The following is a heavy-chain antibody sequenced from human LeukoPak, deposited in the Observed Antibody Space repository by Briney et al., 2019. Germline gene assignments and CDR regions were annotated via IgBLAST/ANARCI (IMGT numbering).Heavy chain of an antibody. J-gene: IGHJ4*02. CDR1: GFTFSSYW. CDR2: INSDGSST. V-gene: IGHV3-74*01. D-gene: IGHD3-10*01. Sequence: PGGSLRLSCAASGFTFSSYWLHWVRQAPGKGLVWVSRINSDGSSTTYADSVKGRFTISRDNAKNTLDLQMNSLRAEDTAVYYCARGVFYFDCWGQGTLVSVSS. CDR3: ARGVFYFDC.